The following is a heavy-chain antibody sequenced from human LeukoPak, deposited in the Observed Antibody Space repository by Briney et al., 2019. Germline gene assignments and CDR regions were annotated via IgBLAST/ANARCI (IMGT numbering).Heavy chain of an antibody. D-gene: IGHD6-19*01. CDR3: GKGAAIGWAVVDY. Sequence: PGGSLRLSCAADGFTFSYFGMQWVRQAQGQGLEWIAIIWSNGDKKYYADSVRGRFTISRDNSKNTLYLQMDSLTTDDTAVYFCGKGAAIGWAVVDYWGQGTLVTVSS. CDR2: IWSNGDKK. J-gene: IGHJ4*02. CDR1: GFTFSYFG. V-gene: IGHV3-30*02.